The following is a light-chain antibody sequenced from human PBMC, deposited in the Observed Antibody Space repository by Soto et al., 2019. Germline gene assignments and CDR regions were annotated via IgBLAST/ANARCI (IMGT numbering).Light chain of an antibody. CDR1: SSDVGAYNY. V-gene: IGLV2-11*01. J-gene: IGLJ1*01. CDR2: DVN. CDR3: CSYAGTPYV. Sequence: QSALTQPCSVSGSPGQSVTISCTGTSSDVGAYNYVSWYQQHPDKAPKFMIYDVNKRPSGVPDRFSGSKSGNTASLTISGLQAEDEADYYCCSYAGTPYVFGTGTKLTVL.